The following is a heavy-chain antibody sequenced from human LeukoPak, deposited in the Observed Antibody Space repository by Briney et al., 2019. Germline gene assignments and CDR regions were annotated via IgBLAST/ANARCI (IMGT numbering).Heavy chain of an antibody. D-gene: IGHD1-14*01. CDR2: IYSGGST. J-gene: IGHJ4*02. CDR3: VTGPWQPGPVEDY. Sequence: PGGSLRLPCAASGFTVSSNYMSWVRQAPGKGLEWVSVIYSGGSTYYADSVKGRFTISRDNSKNTLYLQMNSLRAEDTAAYYCVTGPWQPGPVEDYWGQGALVTVSS. CDR1: GFTVSSNY. V-gene: IGHV3-66*01.